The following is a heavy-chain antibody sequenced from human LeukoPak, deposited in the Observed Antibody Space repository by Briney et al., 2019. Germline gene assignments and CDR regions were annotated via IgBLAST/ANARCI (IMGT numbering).Heavy chain of an antibody. Sequence: ASVKVSCKASGFMFTKYDINWVRQASGQRLEWMGWMNPNTGSTGYAQTFQGRVTMTRDTATSTAYMELSSLRSEDTAVYYCARIYDYYYGMDVWGQGTTVTVSS. V-gene: IGHV1-8*01. CDR1: GFMFTKYD. CDR3: ARIYDYYYGMDV. J-gene: IGHJ6*02. D-gene: IGHD5-12*01. CDR2: MNPNTGST.